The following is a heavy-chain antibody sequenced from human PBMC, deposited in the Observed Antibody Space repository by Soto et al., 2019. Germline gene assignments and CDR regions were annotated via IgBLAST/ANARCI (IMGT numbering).Heavy chain of an antibody. CDR1: GSTFSESA. J-gene: IGHJ4*02. Sequence: EVQLVESGGGLVQPGGSLKLSCAASGSTFSESAVNWVRQASGKGLEWVGHIRSKPNGHATEYAASVKGRFTISRDDSKNTAYLQMDSLKSDDTAVYYCARDWNHAVDYWGQGTLVTVSS. V-gene: IGHV3-73*02. CDR2: IRSKPNGHAT. CDR3: ARDWNHAVDY. D-gene: IGHD1-1*01.